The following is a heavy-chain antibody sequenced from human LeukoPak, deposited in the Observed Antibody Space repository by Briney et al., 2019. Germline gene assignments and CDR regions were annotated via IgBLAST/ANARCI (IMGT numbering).Heavy chain of an antibody. CDR3: AKLDSSGWSRPFDY. CDR2: ISGSGAST. J-gene: IGHJ4*02. CDR1: GFSFSIYA. D-gene: IGHD6-19*01. V-gene: IGHV3-23*01. Sequence: TGGSLRLSCAASGFSFSIYAVSWVRQAPGKGLEWVSAISGSGASTYYADSVKGRFAISRDNSKNTLYLQMNSLRAEDTAVYYCAKLDSSGWSRPFDYWGQGTLVTVSS.